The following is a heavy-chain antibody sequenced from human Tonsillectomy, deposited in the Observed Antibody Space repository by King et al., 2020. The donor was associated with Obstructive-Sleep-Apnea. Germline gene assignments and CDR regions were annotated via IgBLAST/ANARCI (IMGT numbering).Heavy chain of an antibody. CDR1: GFSLSTGGVA. CDR2: IYWDDDK. Sequence: TLKESGPTLVKPTQTLTLTCTFSGFSLSTGGVAVGWIRQPPGKALEWLALIYWDDDKRYSPSLKGRLTNTKDTSKNQVVLTMTNVDPVDTATYYCAHTPVVFIGVKEPNAFDIWGQGTMVNVAS. D-gene: IGHD3-22*01. J-gene: IGHJ3*02. V-gene: IGHV2-5*02. CDR3: AHTPVVFIGVKEPNAFDI.